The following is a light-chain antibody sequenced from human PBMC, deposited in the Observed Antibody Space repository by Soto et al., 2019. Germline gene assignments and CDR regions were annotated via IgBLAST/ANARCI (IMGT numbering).Light chain of an antibody. CDR1: QSISIY. CDR2: AAS. J-gene: IGKJ3*01. CDR3: QQSYSTPIFT. Sequence: DIQVTQSPSSLSASVGDRVTLSCRASQSISIYLNWYQQKPGRAPKLLIYAASTLQSGVPSRFSGTGSGTDFTLTISSLQPEDFATYYCQQSYSTPIFTFGPGTEVDIK. V-gene: IGKV1-39*01.